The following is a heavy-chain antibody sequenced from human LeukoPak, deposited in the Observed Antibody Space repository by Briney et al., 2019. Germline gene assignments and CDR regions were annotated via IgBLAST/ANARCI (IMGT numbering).Heavy chain of an antibody. Sequence: PGGCPRLSCAASVFSFSRSTMNWVRPAAGGGLEWVSSINSAGTTTHYADSVKGRFTISRDNAMDSLYLQMTSLTVDDTAIYYCVKGDRREDWGQGTLVTVSS. D-gene: IGHD2-21*02. V-gene: IGHV3-21*06. CDR3: VKGDRRED. J-gene: IGHJ4*02. CDR2: INSAGTTT. CDR1: VFSFSRST.